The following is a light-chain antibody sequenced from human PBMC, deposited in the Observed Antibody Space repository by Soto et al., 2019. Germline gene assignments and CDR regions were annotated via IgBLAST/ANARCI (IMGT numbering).Light chain of an antibody. V-gene: IGLV1-47*01. J-gene: IGLJ3*02. Sequence: SVLTQPHSASGTPGQRVTISCSGRSSNIGRGYVFWYKQLPGTAPRLLIYRNNQRPSGVPDRFAGSKSGTGASLAISGLRSDDEAVYSCAAWDYSLSGVVFSGGTKLTVL. CDR3: AAWDYSLSGVV. CDR2: RNN. CDR1: SSNIGRGY.